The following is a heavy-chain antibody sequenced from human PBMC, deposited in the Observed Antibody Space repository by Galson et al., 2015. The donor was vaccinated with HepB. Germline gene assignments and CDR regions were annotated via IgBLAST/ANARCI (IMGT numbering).Heavy chain of an antibody. D-gene: IGHD4-11*01. Sequence: SVKVSCKASGYTFTGYYMHWVRQAPGQGLEWMGWINPNSGGTNYAQKFQGRVTMTRDTSISTAYMELSRLRSDDTAVYYCARDRDYYSNYRDLDYYYYYMDVWGKGTTVTVSS. J-gene: IGHJ6*03. CDR1: GYTFTGYY. CDR3: ARDRDYYSNYRDLDYYYYYMDV. V-gene: IGHV1-2*02. CDR2: INPNSGGT.